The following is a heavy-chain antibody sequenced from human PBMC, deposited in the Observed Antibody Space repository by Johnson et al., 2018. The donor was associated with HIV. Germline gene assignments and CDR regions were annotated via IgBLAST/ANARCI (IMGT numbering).Heavy chain of an antibody. V-gene: IGHV3-20*04. CDR1: GFIFGDYG. CDR3: ARHVGYWSGGGGDHDVFDS. J-gene: IGHJ3*02. D-gene: IGHD2-15*01. CDR2: INWNGGSA. Sequence: VQLVESGGGVVRPGGSLRLSCAASGFIFGDYGMSWVRQVPGKGLEWVCDINWNGGSARYADSVKGRFTISRDNAKNSLYVQMNSLRVEDTALYYCARHVGYWSGGGGDHDVFDSWGQGTMVTVSS.